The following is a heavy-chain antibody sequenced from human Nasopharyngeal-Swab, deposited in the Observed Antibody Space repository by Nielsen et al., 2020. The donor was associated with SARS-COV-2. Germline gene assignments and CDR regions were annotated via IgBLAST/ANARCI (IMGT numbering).Heavy chain of an antibody. CDR2: ISSSSSYT. Sequence: SCAASGFTFNNYNFNWVRQAPGKGLEWVSSISSSSSYTYYADSVKGRFTISRDNAKNSLYLQMNSLRAEDTAVYYCARDGLDYDFWSAYFMDVWGQGTTVTVSS. J-gene: IGHJ6*02. D-gene: IGHD3-3*01. CDR3: ARDGLDYDFWSAYFMDV. V-gene: IGHV3-21*01. CDR1: GFTFNNYN.